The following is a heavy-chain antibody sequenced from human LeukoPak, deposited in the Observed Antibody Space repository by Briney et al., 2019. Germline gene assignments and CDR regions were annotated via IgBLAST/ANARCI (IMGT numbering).Heavy chain of an antibody. Sequence: GGSLRLSCAASGFTFSRYSMNWVRQAPGKGLEWVSSISRSSSYIYYADSVKGRFTISRDHAKNSLYLQMNSLRAEDTAVYYCARDATDSSDYPIGFDYWGQGTLVTVSS. CDR2: ISRSSSYI. V-gene: IGHV3-21*01. D-gene: IGHD3-22*01. CDR3: ARDATDSSDYPIGFDY. J-gene: IGHJ4*02. CDR1: GFTFSRYS.